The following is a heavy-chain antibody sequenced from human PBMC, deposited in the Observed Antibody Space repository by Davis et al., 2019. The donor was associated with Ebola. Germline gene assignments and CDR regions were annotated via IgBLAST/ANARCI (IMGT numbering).Heavy chain of an antibody. D-gene: IGHD5-18*01. CDR3: ASLESYGLDDAFDI. Sequence: PSETLSLTCAVSGGSFSGYYWSWIRQPPGKGLEWIGEINHSGSTNYNPSLKSRVTISVDTSKNQFSLKLSSVTAADTAVYYCASLESYGLDDAFDIWGQGTMVTVSS. CDR1: GGSFSGYY. J-gene: IGHJ3*02. CDR2: INHSGST. V-gene: IGHV4-34*01.